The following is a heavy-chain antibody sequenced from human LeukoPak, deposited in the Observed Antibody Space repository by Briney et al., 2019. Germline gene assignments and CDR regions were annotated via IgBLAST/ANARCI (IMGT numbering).Heavy chain of an antibody. CDR1: GYTFTSYA. CDR3: ARGYSYGSDYYYGIDV. CDR2: ISGYNGNT. V-gene: IGHV1-18*01. D-gene: IGHD5-18*01. J-gene: IGHJ6*02. Sequence: ASVKVSCKASGYTFTSYAICWVRQAPGQGLEWMGWISGYNGNTKYAQKVQGRVTMTTDTCTSTAYMELRSLRSDDTAVYYCARGYSYGSDYYYGIDVWGQGTTVTVSS.